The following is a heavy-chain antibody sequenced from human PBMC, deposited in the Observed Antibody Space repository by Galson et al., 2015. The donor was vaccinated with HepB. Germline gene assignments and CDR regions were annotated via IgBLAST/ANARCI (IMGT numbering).Heavy chain of an antibody. CDR3: ARGGSGSYYWEAFDI. D-gene: IGHD1-26*01. Sequence: SLRLSCAASGFTFSSYAMHWVRQAPGKGLEYVSAISSNGGSTYYADSVKGSFTISRDNSKNTLYLQMGRLRAEDLAVYYCARGGSGSYYWEAFDIWGPGTIVTVPS. CDR2: ISSNGGST. J-gene: IGHJ3*02. CDR1: GFTFSSYA. V-gene: IGHV3-64*02.